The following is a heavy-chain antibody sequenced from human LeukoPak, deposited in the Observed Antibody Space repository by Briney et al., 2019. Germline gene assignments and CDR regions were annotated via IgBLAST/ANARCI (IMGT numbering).Heavy chain of an antibody. D-gene: IGHD3-22*01. CDR3: ARVFSGYYYDSSGYWTDY. CDR2: ISSSSSYI. CDR1: GFTFSSYS. J-gene: IGHJ4*02. V-gene: IGHV3-21*01. Sequence: GGSLRLSCAASGFTFSSYSMNWVRQAPGKGLERFSSISSSSSYIYYADSVKGRFTISRDDAKNSLYLQMNSLRAEDTAVYYCARVFSGYYYDSSGYWTDYWGQGTLVTVSS.